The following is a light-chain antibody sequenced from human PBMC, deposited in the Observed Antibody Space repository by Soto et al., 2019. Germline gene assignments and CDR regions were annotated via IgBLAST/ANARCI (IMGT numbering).Light chain of an antibody. Sequence: QSALTQPASVSGSPGQSITISCTGTSSDVGGYNYVSWYQQHPGKAPKLMIYDVSNRPSGVSNRFSGSKSGNTDSLTISGLQAEDEADYYCSSYTSSLYVFGTGTKLTVL. J-gene: IGLJ1*01. CDR2: DVS. CDR3: SSYTSSLYV. CDR1: SSDVGGYNY. V-gene: IGLV2-14*01.